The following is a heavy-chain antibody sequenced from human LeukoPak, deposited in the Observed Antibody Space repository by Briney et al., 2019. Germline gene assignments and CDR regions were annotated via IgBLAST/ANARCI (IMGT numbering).Heavy chain of an antibody. CDR2: IYTSGST. CDR3: ARSMVRDDLNWFDP. D-gene: IGHD3-10*01. Sequence: SETLSLTCTVSGGSISSGSYYWSWIRQPAGKGLEWIGRIYTSGSTNYNPSLKSRVTISVDTSKNQFSLKLSSVTAADTAVYYCARSMVRDDLNWFDPWGQGTLVTVSS. CDR1: GGSISSGSYY. V-gene: IGHV4-61*02. J-gene: IGHJ5*02.